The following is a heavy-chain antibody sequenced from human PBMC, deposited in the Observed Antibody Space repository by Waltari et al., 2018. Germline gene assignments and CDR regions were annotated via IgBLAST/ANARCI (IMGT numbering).Heavy chain of an antibody. V-gene: IGHV1-2*02. CDR1: GYTFTGYY. Sequence: QVQLVQSGAEVKKPGASVKVSCKASGYTFTGYYMHWVRQAPGQGLEWVGWINPNSGGTNYAQKFQGRVTMTRDTSISTAIMELSRLRSDDTAVYYCARGEGWLRSRNYWFDPWGQGTLVTVSS. CDR2: INPNSGGT. D-gene: IGHD5-12*01. J-gene: IGHJ5*02. CDR3: ARGEGWLRSRNYWFDP.